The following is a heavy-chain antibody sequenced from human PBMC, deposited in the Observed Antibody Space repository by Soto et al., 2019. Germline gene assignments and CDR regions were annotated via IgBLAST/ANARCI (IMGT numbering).Heavy chain of an antibody. V-gene: IGHV1-8*02. Sequence: QVQLVQSGPEVKKPGAPVKISCQASGYTFTDFDINWVRQATGQGLEWMGWMNPNTGNTRYAQKFQGRLIMTRDTSMNTAYMEMGSLTSEDTAVYYCARGQLVTLTDFWGQGTLVTVSS. J-gene: IGHJ4*02. CDR1: GYTFTDFD. CDR3: ARGQLVTLTDF. CDR2: MNPNTGNT.